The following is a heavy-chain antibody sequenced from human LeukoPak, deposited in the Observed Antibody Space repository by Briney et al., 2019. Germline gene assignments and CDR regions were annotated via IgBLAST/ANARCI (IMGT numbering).Heavy chain of an antibody. J-gene: IGHJ5*02. Sequence: ASVKVSCKASGYTFTSYGISWVRQPPGQGREWMGWISAYNGNTTYAQKLQGRVTITTDTSTSTAYMELRSLRSDDTAVYYCASVRLYSSSSGWFAPWGQGTLVTVSP. D-gene: IGHD6-6*01. V-gene: IGHV1-18*01. CDR3: ASVRLYSSSSGWFAP. CDR1: GYTFTSYG. CDR2: ISAYNGNT.